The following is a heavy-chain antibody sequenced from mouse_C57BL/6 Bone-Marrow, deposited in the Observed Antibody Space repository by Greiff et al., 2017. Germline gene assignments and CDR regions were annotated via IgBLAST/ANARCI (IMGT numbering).Heavy chain of an antibody. D-gene: IGHD1-1*01. J-gene: IGHJ2*01. V-gene: IGHV3-6*01. CDR3: AALDYYDY. Sequence: EVQLKESGPGLVKPSQSLSLTCSVTGYSITSGYYWNWIRQFPGNKLEWMGYISYDGSNNYNPSLKNRISITRDTSKNQFFLKLNSVTTEDTATYYCAALDYYDYWGQGTTLTVSS. CDR1: GYSITSGYY. CDR2: ISYDGSN.